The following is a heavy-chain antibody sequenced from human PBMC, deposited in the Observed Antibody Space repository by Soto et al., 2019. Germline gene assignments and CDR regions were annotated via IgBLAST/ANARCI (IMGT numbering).Heavy chain of an antibody. CDR3: ADGGEWSFNFVY. D-gene: IGHD3-3*01. CDR2: ISVSGDNT. Sequence: GGSLRLSCAASGFTFSSYAMSWVRQAPGKGLEWVSGISVSGDNTYYADSVKGRFTISRDNSKNTLYLQMNNLRAEDTAVYYCADGGEWSFNFVYWGQGTQVTVSS. J-gene: IGHJ4*02. V-gene: IGHV3-23*01. CDR1: GFTFSSYA.